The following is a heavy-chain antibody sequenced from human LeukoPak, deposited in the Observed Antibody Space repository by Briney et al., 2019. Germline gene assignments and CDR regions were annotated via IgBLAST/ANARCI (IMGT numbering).Heavy chain of an antibody. J-gene: IGHJ4*02. V-gene: IGHV3-48*03. CDR1: GFTFSSYE. CDR2: TSSSGGTT. D-gene: IGHD1-26*01. CDR3: ARGGGSLSGY. Sequence: GGSLRLSCAAPGFTFSSYEMNWVRQAPGKGLEWVSYTSSSGGTTFYADSVKGRFTISRDNAKNSLYLQMNSLRAEDTAVYYCARGGGSLSGYWGQGTLVTVSS.